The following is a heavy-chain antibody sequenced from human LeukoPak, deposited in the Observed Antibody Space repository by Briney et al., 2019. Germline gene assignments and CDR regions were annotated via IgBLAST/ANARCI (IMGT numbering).Heavy chain of an antibody. V-gene: IGHV3-48*04. D-gene: IGHD3-10*01. CDR2: ISSSSSTI. CDR1: GFTFSSYS. Sequence: PGGSLRLSCAASGFTFSSYSMNRVRQAPGKGLEWVSYISSSSSTIYYADSVKGRFTISKDNAKNSLYLQMNSLRAEDTAVYYCARDLGIDYGSVDNWGQGTLVTVSS. J-gene: IGHJ4*02. CDR3: ARDLGIDYGSVDN.